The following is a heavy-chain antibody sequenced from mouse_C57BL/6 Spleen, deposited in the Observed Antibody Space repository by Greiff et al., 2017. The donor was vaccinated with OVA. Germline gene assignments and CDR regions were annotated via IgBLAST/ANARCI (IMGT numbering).Heavy chain of an antibody. D-gene: IGHD1-1*01. CDR2: IYPGSGNI. CDR3: ARGTVHYAMDY. Sequence: LVESGPELVKPGASVKISCKASGYTFTDYYINWVKQRPGQGLEWIGWIYPGSGNIKYNEKFKGKATLTVDTSSSTAYMQLSSLTSKDSAVYFCARGTVHYAMDYWGQGTSVTVSS. CDR1: GYTFTDYY. V-gene: IGHV1-84*01. J-gene: IGHJ4*01.